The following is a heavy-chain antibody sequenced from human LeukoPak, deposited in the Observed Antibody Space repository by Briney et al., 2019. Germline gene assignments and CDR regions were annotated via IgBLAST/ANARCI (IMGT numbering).Heavy chain of an antibody. J-gene: IGHJ4*02. CDR3: ARDGGLNASFDY. Sequence: GGSLRLSCAASGFTFRNYWMGWVRQAPGKGLEWVANTKPDGSAAYYADSVRGRFTTSRDNANNFLYLQMNSLRAEDTAVYFCARDGGLNASFDYWRQGTLVTVCS. V-gene: IGHV3-7*01. CDR2: TKPDGSAA. CDR1: GFTFRNYW. D-gene: IGHD2-15*01.